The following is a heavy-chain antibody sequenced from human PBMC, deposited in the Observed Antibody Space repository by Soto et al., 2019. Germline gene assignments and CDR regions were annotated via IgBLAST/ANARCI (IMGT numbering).Heavy chain of an antibody. V-gene: IGHV3-30*18. CDR2: ISFDGNDK. CDR1: GFTFSSCG. D-gene: IGHD1-1*01. J-gene: IGHJ6*02. Sequence: GGSLRLSCAASGFTFSSCGMHWVRQAPGKGLEWVAVISFDGNDKYYADSVRGRFTISRDNSRNTLYLQLNSVRPEDTAMYHCANLEGYYYCPGIDVWGQGTTVTVSS. CDR3: ANLEGYYYCPGIDV.